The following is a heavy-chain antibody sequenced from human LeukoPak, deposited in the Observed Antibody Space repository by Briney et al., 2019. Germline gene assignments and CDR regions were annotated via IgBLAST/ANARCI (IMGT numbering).Heavy chain of an antibody. CDR2: IIPIFGTA. CDR1: GGTFSSYA. CDR3: ARGYGSGSLYYYGMDV. V-gene: IGHV1-69*06. J-gene: IGHJ6*04. Sequence: SVKVSCKASGGTFSSYAISWVRQAPGQGLEWMGGIIPIFGTANYAQKFQGRVTITADKSTSTAYMELSSLRSEDTAVYYCARGYGSGSLYYYGMDVWGKGTTVTVSS. D-gene: IGHD3-10*01.